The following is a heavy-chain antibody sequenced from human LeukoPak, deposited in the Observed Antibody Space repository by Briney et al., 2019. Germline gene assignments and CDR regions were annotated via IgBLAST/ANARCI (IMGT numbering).Heavy chain of an antibody. CDR3: ASTNVEGAPDDAFDI. D-gene: IGHD5-24*01. V-gene: IGHV1-2*02. CDR1: GYTFTGYY. J-gene: IGHJ3*02. Sequence: APVKVSCKASGYTFTGYYMHWVRQAPGQGLEWMGWINPNSGGTNYAQKFQGRVTMTRDTSISTAYMELSRLRSDDTAVYYCASTNVEGAPDDAFDIWGQGTMVTVSS. CDR2: INPNSGGT.